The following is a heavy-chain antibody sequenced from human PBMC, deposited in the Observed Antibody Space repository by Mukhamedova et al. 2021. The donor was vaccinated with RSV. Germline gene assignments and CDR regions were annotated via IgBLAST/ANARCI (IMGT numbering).Heavy chain of an antibody. CDR2: IIPIFGTA. J-gene: IGHJ6*03. CDR3: ARGPPIVVVPAAILEDYYYYYMDV. D-gene: IGHD2-2*02. Sequence: MGGIIPIFGTAYYAQKFQGRVTITADESTSTAYMELSSLRSEDTAVYYCARGPPIVVVPAAILEDYYYYYMDVWGKGTTVTVSS. V-gene: IGHV1-69*01.